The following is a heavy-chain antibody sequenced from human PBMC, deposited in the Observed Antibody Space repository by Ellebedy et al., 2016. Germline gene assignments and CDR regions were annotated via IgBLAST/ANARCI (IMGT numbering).Heavy chain of an antibody. V-gene: IGHV3-48*01. CDR2: ISSSSSTI. Sequence: GGSLRLSXAASGFTFSSYSMNWVRQAPGKGLEWVSYISSSSSTIYYADSVKGRFTISRDNAKNSLYLQMNSLRAEDTAVYYCARVSQLGYCSSTSCYTEYYFDYWGQGTLVTVSS. J-gene: IGHJ4*02. CDR1: GFTFSSYS. CDR3: ARVSQLGYCSSTSCYTEYYFDY. D-gene: IGHD2-2*02.